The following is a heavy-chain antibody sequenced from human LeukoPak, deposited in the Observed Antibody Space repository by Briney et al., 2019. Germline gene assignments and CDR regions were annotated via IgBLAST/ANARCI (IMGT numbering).Heavy chain of an antibody. CDR1: TFTFSNYW. D-gene: IGHD1-14*01. CDR3: ARDVLAAGATGTFDI. Sequence: GGSLRLSCAASTFTFSNYWMSWVCQAPGKGLEWVANIKQDGSEKYYVDSVKGRFTISRDNAKTSLYLQMNSLRAEDTAVYYCARDVLAAGATGTFDIWGQGTMVTVSS. V-gene: IGHV3-7*03. J-gene: IGHJ3*02. CDR2: IKQDGSEK.